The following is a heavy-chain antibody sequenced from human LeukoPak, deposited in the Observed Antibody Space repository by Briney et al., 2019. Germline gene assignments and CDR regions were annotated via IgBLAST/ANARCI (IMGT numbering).Heavy chain of an antibody. CDR1: GFTFSNAW. J-gene: IGHJ4*02. D-gene: IGHD3-22*01. CDR3: TTLYYYDSSGYYQTLFDY. CDR2: IKSKTDGGTT. Sequence: GGSLRLSCAASGFTFSNAWMSWVRQAPGKGLEWVGRIKSKTDGGTTDYAAPVKGRFTISRDDSKNTLYLQMNSLKTDDTAVYYCTTLYYYDSSGYYQTLFDYWGQGTLVTVSS. V-gene: IGHV3-15*01.